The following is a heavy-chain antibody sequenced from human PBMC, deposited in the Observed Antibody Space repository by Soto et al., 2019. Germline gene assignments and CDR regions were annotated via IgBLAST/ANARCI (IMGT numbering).Heavy chain of an antibody. Sequence: GGSLRLSCAASGFTFSSYGMHWVRQAPGKGLEWVAVISYDGSNKYYADSVKGRFTISRDNSKNTLYLQMNSLRAEDTAVYYCAKDDSFLSLRNPLDWGQGTLVTVSS. J-gene: IGHJ4*02. CDR2: ISYDGSNK. CDR1: GFTFSSYG. CDR3: AKDDSFLSLRNPLD. V-gene: IGHV3-30*18. D-gene: IGHD3-16*01.